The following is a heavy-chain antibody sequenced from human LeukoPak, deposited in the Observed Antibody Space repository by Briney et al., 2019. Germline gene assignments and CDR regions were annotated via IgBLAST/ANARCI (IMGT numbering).Heavy chain of an antibody. CDR1: GFTFSSYS. J-gene: IGHJ4*02. Sequence: GGSLRLSCAASGFTFSSYSMNWVRQAPGKGLEWVSSISSSSSYIYYADSVKGRFTISRDNAKNSLCLQMNSLRAEDTAVYYCARWGGIAARPGGFLWGQGTLVTVSS. D-gene: IGHD6-6*01. CDR3: ARWGGIAARPGGFL. CDR2: ISSSSSYI. V-gene: IGHV3-21*01.